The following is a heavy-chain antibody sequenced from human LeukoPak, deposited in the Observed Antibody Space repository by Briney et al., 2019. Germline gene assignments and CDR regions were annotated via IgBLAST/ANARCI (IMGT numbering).Heavy chain of an antibody. CDR1: GYTLTELS. Sequence: GASVKVSCKVSGYTLTELSMHWVRQAPGKGLEWMGGFGPEDGETIYAQKLQGRVTMTTDTSTSTAYMELRSLRSDDTAVYYCARDNWNDRLNAFDIWGQGTMVTVSS. CDR2: FGPEDGET. CDR3: ARDNWNDRLNAFDI. D-gene: IGHD1-20*01. J-gene: IGHJ3*02. V-gene: IGHV1-24*01.